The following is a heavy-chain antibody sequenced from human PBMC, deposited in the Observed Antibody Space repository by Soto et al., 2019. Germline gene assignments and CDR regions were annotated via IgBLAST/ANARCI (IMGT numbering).Heavy chain of an antibody. V-gene: IGHV1-3*01. CDR2: INGGDAHT. J-gene: IGHJ4*02. Sequence: QVRFVQSGAEVKKPGASVKLSCKASGYTFTSNAIHWVRQAPGQRLEWMGWINGGDAHTQYSQRIQGRVTLSRDTSATTAYMELSSLRSEDTAVYYCARGFHGSADYWGQGTPVTVSA. CDR3: ARGFHGSADY. D-gene: IGHD3-10*01. CDR1: GYTFTSNA.